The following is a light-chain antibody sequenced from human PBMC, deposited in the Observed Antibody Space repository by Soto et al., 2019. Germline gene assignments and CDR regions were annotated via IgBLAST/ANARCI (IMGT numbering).Light chain of an antibody. Sequence: ERATLSCRASQSVSSNLAWYQQKPGQAPRLLIYGASTRASGIPARFSGSGSGTEFTLTISSLQSEDFAVYYCQQYNNWPPITFGQGTRLEI. J-gene: IGKJ5*01. V-gene: IGKV3-15*01. CDR2: GAS. CDR3: QQYNNWPPIT. CDR1: QSVSSN.